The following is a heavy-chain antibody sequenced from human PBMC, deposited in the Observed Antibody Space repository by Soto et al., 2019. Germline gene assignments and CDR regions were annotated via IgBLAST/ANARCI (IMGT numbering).Heavy chain of an antibody. CDR2: INPNSGGT. J-gene: IGHJ4*02. V-gene: IGHV1-2*02. CDR1: GYTFTGYY. CDR3: AKEGRLASPAGDYFDS. D-gene: IGHD3-10*01. Sequence: ASVKVSCKASGYTFTGYYMHWVRQAPGQGLEWMGWINPNSGGTNYAQKLQGRVTMTRDTSISTAYMELSRLRSDDTAVYFCAKEGRLASPAGDYFDSWGPGTLVTVSS.